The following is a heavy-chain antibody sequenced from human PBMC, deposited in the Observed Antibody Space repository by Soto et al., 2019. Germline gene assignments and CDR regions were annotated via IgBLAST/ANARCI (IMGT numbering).Heavy chain of an antibody. Sequence: EVQLVESGGGLVQPGGSLRLSCAASGFTFSSYSMNWVRQAPGKGLQWISYISSRSNTIYYADSVKGRFTISRDYAKNSLYLQMNSLTDEDTAVYSCVRGVPGDQTCFWYGMDVWGQGTTVTVSS. J-gene: IGHJ6*02. D-gene: IGHD7-27*01. V-gene: IGHV3-48*02. CDR2: ISSRSNTI. CDR1: GFTFSSYS. CDR3: VRGVPGDQTCFWYGMDV.